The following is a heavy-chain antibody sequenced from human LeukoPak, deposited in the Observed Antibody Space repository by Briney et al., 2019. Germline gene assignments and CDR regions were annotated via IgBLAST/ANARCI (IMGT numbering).Heavy chain of an antibody. CDR1: GVSISSSNSY. D-gene: IGHD3/OR15-3a*01. J-gene: IGHJ4*02. Sequence: SETLSLTCTVSGVSISSSNSYWGWIRQPPGKGLEWIGSIYYSGNTYYNASLKSQVSISIDTSKNQFSLRVTSVTAADTAVYYCARQTGSGLFILPGGQGTLVTVSS. CDR2: IYYSGNT. V-gene: IGHV4-39*01. CDR3: ARQTGSGLFILP.